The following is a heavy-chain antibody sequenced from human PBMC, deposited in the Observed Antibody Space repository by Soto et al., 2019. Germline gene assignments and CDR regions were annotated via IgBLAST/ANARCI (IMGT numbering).Heavy chain of an antibody. CDR1: EYTFTDYF. CDR3: IGEEGGMRYFDD. V-gene: IGHV1-46*03. Sequence: QVQLVQSGAEVKKPGASVKLSCQASEYTFTDYFIHWVRQAPGQGLAWMGLINLGGTTTTYAQKLQSRLTIIRDSSTRTAYMELSSLRSEYTAVYYCIGEEGGMRYFDDWGQGTLFSVSS. J-gene: IGHJ4*02. D-gene: IGHD3-16*01. CDR2: INLGGTTT.